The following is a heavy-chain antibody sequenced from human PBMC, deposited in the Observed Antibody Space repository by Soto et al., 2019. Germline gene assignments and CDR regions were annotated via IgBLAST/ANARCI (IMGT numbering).Heavy chain of an antibody. CDR1: GGSITSSGYY. V-gene: IGHV4-31*03. D-gene: IGHD2-2*01. Sequence: QVQLQESGPGLVKPSQTLSLTCTVSGGSITSSGYYWSWIRQHPGEGLEWIGFTSNSGSTSYNPSLRSRVTIAVYPSSNQFSLTLKSVTAADTAVYYCARGGGSTKVDYWGQGTLVTVSP. CDR2: TSNSGST. J-gene: IGHJ4*02. CDR3: ARGGGSTKVDY.